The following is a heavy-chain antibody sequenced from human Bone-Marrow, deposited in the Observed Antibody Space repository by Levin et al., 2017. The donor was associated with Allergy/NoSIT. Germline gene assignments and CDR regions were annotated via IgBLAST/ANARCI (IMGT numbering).Heavy chain of an antibody. V-gene: IGHV4-59*01. Sequence: SETLSLTCTVSGGSISSYYWSWIRQPPGKGLEWIGYIYYSGSTNYNPSLKSRVTISVDTSKNQFSLKLSSVTAADTAVYYCASYGGYSYGLRFDYWGQGTLVTVSS. D-gene: IGHD5-18*01. CDR3: ASYGGYSYGLRFDY. J-gene: IGHJ4*02. CDR2: IYYSGST. CDR1: GGSISSYY.